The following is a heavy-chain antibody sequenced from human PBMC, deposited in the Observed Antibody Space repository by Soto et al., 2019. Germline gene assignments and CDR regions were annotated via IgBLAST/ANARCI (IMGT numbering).Heavy chain of an antibody. D-gene: IGHD4-17*01. V-gene: IGHV4-61*08. CDR3: ARSDYGDYRHQH. CDR1: GDSVSSGAYY. Sequence: QVQLQESGPGLVKPSETLSHTCTVSGDSVSSGAYYWSWIRQPPGKGLEWIGYIYHSGTTNYNPSPKSRVTISLDTSKNQFSLKPTSVTAADTAVYYCARSDYGDYRHQHWGQGTLVTVSS. J-gene: IGHJ1*01. CDR2: IYHSGTT.